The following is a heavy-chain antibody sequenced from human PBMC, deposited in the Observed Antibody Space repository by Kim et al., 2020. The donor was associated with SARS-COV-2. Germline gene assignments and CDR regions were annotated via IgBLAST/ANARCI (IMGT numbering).Heavy chain of an antibody. D-gene: IGHD6-13*01. CDR3: SRGPGSRSSWSGARTWFDP. Sequence: SETLSLTCAVYGGSFSGYYWSWIRQPPGKGLEWIGEINHSGSTNYNPSLKSRVTISVATSKNQFSLKLSPVTAADTAASFCSRGPGSRSSWSGARTWFDP. V-gene: IGHV4-34*01. J-gene: IGHJ5*02. CDR1: GGSFSGYY. CDR2: INHSGST.